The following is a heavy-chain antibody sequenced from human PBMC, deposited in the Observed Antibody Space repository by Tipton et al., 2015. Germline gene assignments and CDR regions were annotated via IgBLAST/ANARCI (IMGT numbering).Heavy chain of an antibody. V-gene: IGHV3-33*01. J-gene: IGHJ6*02. CDR2: IWDDGQKK. CDR3: AREMSGTSGWFPWYYGMDV. CDR1: HFTFRNFA. Sequence: SLRLSCEASHFTFRNFAMHWVRQPPGKGLEWVAVIWDDGQKKYYADSVKGRFNISRDNSNNTLYLQMNSLRADDTAVYYCAREMSGTSGWFPWYYGMDVWGQGTTVTVS. D-gene: IGHD6-13*01.